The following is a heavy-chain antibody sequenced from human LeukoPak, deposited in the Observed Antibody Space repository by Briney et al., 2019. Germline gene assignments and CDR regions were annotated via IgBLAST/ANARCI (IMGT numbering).Heavy chain of an antibody. CDR2: INHSGST. CDR3: ARGYSSGWYGAPFDY. D-gene: IGHD6-19*01. V-gene: IGHV4-34*01. J-gene: IGHJ4*02. Sequence: SETLSLTCAVYGGSYSGYYWSWIRQPPGNGLEWIGEINHSGSTNYNPSLKSRVTISVDTSKNQFSLKLSSVTAADTAVDYCARGYSSGWYGAPFDYWGQGTLVTVSS. CDR1: GGSYSGYY.